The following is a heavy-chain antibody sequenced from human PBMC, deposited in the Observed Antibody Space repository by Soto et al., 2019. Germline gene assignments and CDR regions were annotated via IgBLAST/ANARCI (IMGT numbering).Heavy chain of an antibody. Sequence: EVQLLESGGGLVQPGGSLRLSCAASGFTFRIYAISCVRQAPGKGLEWVSGFGGTDAGTYYADSVKGRFSISRDNSKNTGFLQMNSLRAEDTAIYYCARGYAPDSWGQRTLITVSS. CDR2: FGGTDAGT. CDR1: GFTFRIYA. CDR3: ARGYAPDS. D-gene: IGHD2-8*01. V-gene: IGHV3-23*01. J-gene: IGHJ4*02.